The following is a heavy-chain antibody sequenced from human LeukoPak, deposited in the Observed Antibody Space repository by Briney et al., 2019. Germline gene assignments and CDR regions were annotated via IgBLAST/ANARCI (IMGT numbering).Heavy chain of an antibody. J-gene: IGHJ2*01. CDR3: ARGRARQLVQSKNWYFDL. Sequence: SETLSLTCNVSGGSISSSGYYWSWIRQHPGKGLEWIAYIYHSGSTSYNPSLKSRVTISVDTSKNQFSLKLSSVTAADTAVYYCARGRARQLVQSKNWYFDLWGRGTLVTVSS. D-gene: IGHD6-13*01. V-gene: IGHV4-31*03. CDR1: GGSISSSGYY. CDR2: IYHSGST.